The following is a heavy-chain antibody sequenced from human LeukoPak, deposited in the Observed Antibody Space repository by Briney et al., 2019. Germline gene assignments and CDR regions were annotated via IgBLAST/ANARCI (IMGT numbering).Heavy chain of an antibody. Sequence: PGGSLRLSCAASGFTFSSYAMSWVRQAPGKGLEWVSVISGSGGSTYYADSVKGRFTISRDNSKDTLYLQMNSLRAEDTAVYYCAKEQNTYSSSPPDYWGQGTLVTVSS. J-gene: IGHJ4*02. CDR2: ISGSGGST. CDR1: GFTFSSYA. CDR3: AKEQNTYSSSPPDY. V-gene: IGHV3-23*01. D-gene: IGHD6-13*01.